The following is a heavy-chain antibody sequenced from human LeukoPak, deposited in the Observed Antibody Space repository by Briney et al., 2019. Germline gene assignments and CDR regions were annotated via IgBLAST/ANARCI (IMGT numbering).Heavy chain of an antibody. CDR2: ISDSGGRT. CDR1: GITLSNYG. Sequence: GGSLRLSCGVSGITLSNYGMSWVRQAPGKGLEWVAGISDSGGRTNYADSVKGRFTISRDSPKNTLYLQMNSLRVEDTGIYFCARELCIPSAGWQIQHWGLGTLVTVSS. V-gene: IGHV3-23*01. J-gene: IGHJ1*01. CDR3: ARELCIPSAGWQIQH. D-gene: IGHD6-13*01.